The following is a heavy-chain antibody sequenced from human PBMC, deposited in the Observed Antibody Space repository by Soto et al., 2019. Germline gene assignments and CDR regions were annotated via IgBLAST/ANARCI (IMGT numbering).Heavy chain of an antibody. D-gene: IGHD2-2*01. V-gene: IGHV3-30*18. CDR1: GFTFISYG. CDR2: ISYDGSNK. Sequence: GGSLRLSCAASGFTFISYGMHWVRQAPCKGLEWVAVISYDGSNKYYADSVKGRFTISRDNSKNTLYLQMNSLRAEDTAVYYCAKALESVVPSLDVWGQGTTVTVSS. J-gene: IGHJ6*02. CDR3: AKALESVVPSLDV.